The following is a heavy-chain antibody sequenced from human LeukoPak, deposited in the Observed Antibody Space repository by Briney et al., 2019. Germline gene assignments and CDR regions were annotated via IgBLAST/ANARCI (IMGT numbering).Heavy chain of an antibody. V-gene: IGHV3-30*18. J-gene: IGHJ4*02. CDR2: ISYDGSNK. CDR3: AKESSWGTYVGTGFFDY. CDR1: GFTFSSYG. Sequence: PGGSLRLSCAASGFTFSSYGMHWVRQAPGKGLEWVAIISYDGSNKYYADSVKGRFTISRDNSKNTLFLQMNSLRSEDAAVYYCAKESSWGTYVGTGFFDYWGQGTLVTVSS. D-gene: IGHD4-23*01.